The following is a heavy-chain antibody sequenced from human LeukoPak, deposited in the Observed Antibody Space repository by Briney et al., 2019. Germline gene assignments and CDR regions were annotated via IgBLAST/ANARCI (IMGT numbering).Heavy chain of an antibody. V-gene: IGHV3-64*01. CDR2: ISSNGGST. Sequence: GGSLRLSCAASGFTFSSYAMHWVRQAPGKGLEYVSAISSNGGSTYYANSVKGRFTISRDNSKNTLYLQMGSLRAEDMAVYYCARDKISGSGWYGMGDYWGQGTLVTVSS. J-gene: IGHJ4*02. CDR3: ARDKISGSGWYGMGDY. CDR1: GFTFSSYA. D-gene: IGHD6-19*01.